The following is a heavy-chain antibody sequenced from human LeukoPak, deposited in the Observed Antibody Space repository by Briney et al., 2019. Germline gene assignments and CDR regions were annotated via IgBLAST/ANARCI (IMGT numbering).Heavy chain of an antibody. J-gene: IGHJ4*02. D-gene: IGHD3-9*01. Sequence: GGSLRLSCAASGFTFSDYYMSWIRQAPGKGLEWVSYIGRSGTTIHYADSVKGRFTSSWDNAKKSLYLQMNSLRAEDTAVYYCARSGKIYFDWLLDYWGQGTLVTVSS. CDR2: IGRSGTTI. CDR1: GFTFSDYY. V-gene: IGHV3-11*04. CDR3: ARSGKIYFDWLLDY.